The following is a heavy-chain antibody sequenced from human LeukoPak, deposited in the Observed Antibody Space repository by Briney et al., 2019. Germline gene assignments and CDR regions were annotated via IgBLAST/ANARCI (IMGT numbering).Heavy chain of an antibody. CDR1: GGSFSGYY. Sequence: SETLSLTCAVYGGSFSGYYWSWIRQPPGKGLEWIGEINHSETTNYNPSLKSRVTISVDTSKNQSSLKLSSVTAADTAVYYCARGKLGSSGWRAAYMDVWGKGTTVTVSS. D-gene: IGHD6-19*01. CDR2: INHSETT. J-gene: IGHJ6*03. V-gene: IGHV4-34*01. CDR3: ARGKLGSSGWRAAYMDV.